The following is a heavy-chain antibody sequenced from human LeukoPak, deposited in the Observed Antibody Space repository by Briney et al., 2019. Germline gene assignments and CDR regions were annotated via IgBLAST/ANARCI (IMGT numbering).Heavy chain of an antibody. V-gene: IGHV4-34*01. Sequence: PSETLSLTCAVYGGSFSGYYWSWIRQPPGKGLEWIGEMNHSGSTNYNPSLKSRVTISVDTSKNQFSLKLSSVTAADTAVYYCTRDVRLRHKYYYMDVWGKGTTVTVSS. CDR2: MNHSGST. CDR1: GGSFSGYY. D-gene: IGHD4-17*01. CDR3: TRDVRLRHKYYYMDV. J-gene: IGHJ6*03.